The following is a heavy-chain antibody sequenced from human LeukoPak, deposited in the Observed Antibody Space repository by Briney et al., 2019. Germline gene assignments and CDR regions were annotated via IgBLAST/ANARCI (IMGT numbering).Heavy chain of an antibody. V-gene: IGHV4-34*01. CDR2: INHSGRT. Sequence: SETLSLTCAVYGGSFSGYYWGWIRQPPGKGLELIGEINHSGRTNYNPSLRSRVTISVDTSRNQFSLELSSVTAADTAVYYCARHSGEQQLVLNYYYMDVWGKGTTVTVSS. J-gene: IGHJ6*03. D-gene: IGHD6-13*01. CDR1: GGSFSGYY. CDR3: ARHSGEQQLVLNYYYMDV.